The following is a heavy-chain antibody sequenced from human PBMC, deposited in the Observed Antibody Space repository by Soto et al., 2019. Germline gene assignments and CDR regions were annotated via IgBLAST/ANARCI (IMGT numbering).Heavy chain of an antibody. V-gene: IGHV4-39*07. CDR3: ARLGAYYQSLDP. D-gene: IGHD3-22*01. CDR1: GGSISSDSYY. CDR2: ISYSGTT. Sequence: SETLSLTCTVSGGSISSDSYYWGWIRQSPEKGLEWIASISYSGTTTNNPSLNSRVAISIDTSKNQFSLTLRSVTAADTAVYYCARLGAYYQSLDPWGQGILVTVSS. J-gene: IGHJ5*02.